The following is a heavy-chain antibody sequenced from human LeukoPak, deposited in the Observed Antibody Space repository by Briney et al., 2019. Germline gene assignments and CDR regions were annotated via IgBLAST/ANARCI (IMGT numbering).Heavy chain of an antibody. Sequence: GGSLRLSCAASEFTNSAYAMSWVRQPPGKGLEWVSTISGDGRSTFYADSVKGRFTISRDDSKTTLFLQMNSLRAEDTAIYYCARRYGGWGAFDIWGQGTVVTVSS. D-gene: IGHD4-23*01. V-gene: IGHV3-23*01. CDR2: ISGDGRST. CDR1: EFTNSAYA. CDR3: ARRYGGWGAFDI. J-gene: IGHJ3*02.